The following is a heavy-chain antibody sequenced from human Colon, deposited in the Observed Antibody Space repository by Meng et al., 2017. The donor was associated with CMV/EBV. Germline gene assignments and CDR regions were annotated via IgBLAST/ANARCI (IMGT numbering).Heavy chain of an antibody. D-gene: IGHD3-3*01. V-gene: IGHV3-53*01. CDR3: AREPWGYYYGPF. J-gene: IGHJ4*02. CDR1: GFSVSGNY. CDR2: IYGGGST. Sequence: GGSLRLSCAASGFSVSGNYMSWVRQAPGKGLEWVAYIYGGGSTFHADSVKGRFTISRDDSKNTVYLQMNNLRAEDTAVYYCAREPWGYYYGPFWGQGTLVTVSS.